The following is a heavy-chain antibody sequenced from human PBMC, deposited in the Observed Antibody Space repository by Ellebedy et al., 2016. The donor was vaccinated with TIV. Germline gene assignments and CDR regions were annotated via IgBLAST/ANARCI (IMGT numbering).Heavy chain of an antibody. D-gene: IGHD3-9*01. CDR1: GFTFSDYP. V-gene: IGHV3-30*07. Sequence: GESLKISCAASGFTFSDYPMHWVRQAPGKGLEWVTLISFAGDINSYADSVKGRFTISRDNSKNTLYLQMNSLRAEDTAVYYCAKDAPVLRYFDWQIKDDYWGQGTLVTVSS. CDR2: ISFAGDIN. J-gene: IGHJ4*02. CDR3: AKDAPVLRYFDWQIKDDY.